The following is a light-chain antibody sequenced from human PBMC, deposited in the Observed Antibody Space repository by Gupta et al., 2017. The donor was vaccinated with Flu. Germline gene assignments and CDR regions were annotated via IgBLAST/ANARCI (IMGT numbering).Light chain of an antibody. V-gene: IGKV1-12*01. CDR1: QGISAW. CDR2: AAS. CDR3: QRTDNFPWT. Sequence: PSSVSASVGETVTITCRASQGISAWLAWYQQKPGKAPKLLMSAASSLESGVPTRFSGSGSGTXFTLTIXRLQPEDFATYYCQRTDNFPWTFGXGTKVEIK. J-gene: IGKJ1*01.